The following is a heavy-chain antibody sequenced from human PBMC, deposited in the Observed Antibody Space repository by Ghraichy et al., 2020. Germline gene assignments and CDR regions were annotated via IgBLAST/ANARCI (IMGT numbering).Heavy chain of an antibody. CDR2: ISPDGSEE. Sequence: GGSLRLSCAASGFRFSIYSMHWVRQAPGKGLGWVAFISPDGSEEYYADSVKGRFTISRDNSKNTLYLQMNSLRIEDTAVYYCAREVCGGNCNYHQRLDYWGQGTLGTFSS. D-gene: IGHD2-21*01. V-gene: IGHV3-30-3*01. CDR3: AREVCGGNCNYHQRLDY. CDR1: GFRFSIYS. J-gene: IGHJ4*02.